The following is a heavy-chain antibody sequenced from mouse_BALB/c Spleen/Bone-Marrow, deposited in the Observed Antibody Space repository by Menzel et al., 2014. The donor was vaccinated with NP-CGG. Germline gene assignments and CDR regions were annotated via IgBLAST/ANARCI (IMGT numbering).Heavy chain of an antibody. J-gene: IGHJ1*03. D-gene: IGHD2-10*02. V-gene: IGHV5-6*02. CDR3: TRRGYGNSCWYFEV. Sequence: DVTLPESGGDLVKPGGSLKFSCADSGFTFSSYGMSWVRQTPDKRLEWVATISSGGSYTYYPDSVKGRFTISRDNAKNTLYLQMSCLRSEDTAMYYCTRRGYGNSCWYFEVWGRGTPFPDSS. CDR2: ISSGGSYT. CDR1: GFTFSSYG.